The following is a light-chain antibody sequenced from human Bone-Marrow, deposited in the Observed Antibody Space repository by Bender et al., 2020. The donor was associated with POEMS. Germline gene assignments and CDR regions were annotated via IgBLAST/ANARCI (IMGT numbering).Light chain of an antibody. CDR3: CSYIRSDSII. CDR2: STD. Sequence: QTVVTQEPSLSVSPGGTVTLTCGLSSGSVSTNYYPSWYQQTPGQAPRTLIYSTDTRSSGVPARFSASKSGNTASLTISGLQAEDEADYYCCSYIRSDSIIFGSGTKVTVL. V-gene: IGLV8-61*01. CDR1: SGSVSTNYY. J-gene: IGLJ1*01.